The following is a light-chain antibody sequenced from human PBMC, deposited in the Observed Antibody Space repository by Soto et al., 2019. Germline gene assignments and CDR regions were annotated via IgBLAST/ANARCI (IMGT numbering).Light chain of an antibody. V-gene: IGKV3-15*01. Sequence: EIVMTQSPATVSVSPRERATLSCRATQSVSSSLAWYQQKPGQAPRLLIYGASTRATGIPARFSGSGSGTEFTLTISSVQSEDFAVYYCQQYSNWPPITFGQGTRLEIK. CDR2: GAS. CDR3: QQYSNWPPIT. J-gene: IGKJ5*01. CDR1: QSVSSS.